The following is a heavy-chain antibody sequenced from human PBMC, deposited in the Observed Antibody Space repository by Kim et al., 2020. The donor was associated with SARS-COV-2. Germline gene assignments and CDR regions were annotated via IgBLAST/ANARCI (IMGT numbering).Heavy chain of an antibody. CDR3: ARGSPTYPPNLLLDY. J-gene: IGHJ4*02. CDR2: IWYDGSNK. D-gene: IGHD2-15*01. CDR1: GFTFSSYG. V-gene: IGHV3-33*01. Sequence: GGSLRLSCAASGFTFSSYGMHWVRQAPGKGLEWVAVIWYDGSNKYYADSVKGRFTISRDNSKNTLYLQMNSLRAEDTAVYYCARGSPTYPPNLLLDYWGQGTLVTVSS.